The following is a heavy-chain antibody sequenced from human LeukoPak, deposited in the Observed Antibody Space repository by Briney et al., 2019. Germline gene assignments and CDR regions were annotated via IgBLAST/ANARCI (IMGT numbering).Heavy chain of an antibody. CDR2: TIPIFGTA. V-gene: IGHV1-69*06. Sequence: ASVKVSCKASGGTFSSYAISWVRQAPGQGLEWMGGTIPIFGTANYAQKFQGRATITADKSTSTAYMELSSLRSEDTAVYYCARHPARSGYEFDYWGQGTLVTVSS. J-gene: IGHJ4*02. CDR1: GGTFSSYA. D-gene: IGHD5-12*01. CDR3: ARHPARSGYEFDY.